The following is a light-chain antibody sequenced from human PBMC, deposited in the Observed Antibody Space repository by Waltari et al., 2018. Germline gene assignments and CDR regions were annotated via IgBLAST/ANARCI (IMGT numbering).Light chain of an antibody. J-gene: IGKJ2*01. CDR2: AAS. V-gene: IGKV3-20*01. CDR1: QSVSSDQ. Sequence: EIVLTHPQAPLSLSPGKGAPLPGRASQSVSSDQLAWYQQKPGQAPRLLIYAASSRAIGIPDRFSGGGSGTDFTLTISRLEPEDFAVYYCQQYGGSPLYTFGQGTKLEIK. CDR3: QQYGGSPLYT.